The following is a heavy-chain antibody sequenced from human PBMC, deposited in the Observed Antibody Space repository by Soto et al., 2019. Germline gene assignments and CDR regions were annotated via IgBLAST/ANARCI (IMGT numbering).Heavy chain of an antibody. J-gene: IGHJ4*02. CDR2: INPSGGST. D-gene: IGHD2-15*01. CDR3: ARGEVLDY. V-gene: IGHV1-46*01. CDR1: GYNFTRYH. Sequence: SVKVACKASGYNFTRYHMHWVRQAPGQGLEWMGIINPSGGSTSYAQKFQGRVTMNRETSTSTVYMELSSLRSEDTAVYYCARGEVLDYWGQGTLVTAS.